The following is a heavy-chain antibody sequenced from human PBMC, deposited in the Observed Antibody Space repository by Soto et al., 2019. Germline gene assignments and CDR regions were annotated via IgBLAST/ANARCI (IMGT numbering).Heavy chain of an antibody. CDR1: AYTFTRYG. V-gene: IGHV1-18*01. J-gene: IGHJ3*02. Sequence: QVQLEQSGAELKQPGASVKVSCKASAYTFTRYGITWVRQAPGQGLEWMGRISTYNGNTNYAQKLQGRVTMTADTSTTTAYMELRSLTSDDTAVYYCARAPGSITDRGPFDIWGQGTVVTVSS. CDR2: ISTYNGNT. CDR3: ARAPGSITDRGPFDI.